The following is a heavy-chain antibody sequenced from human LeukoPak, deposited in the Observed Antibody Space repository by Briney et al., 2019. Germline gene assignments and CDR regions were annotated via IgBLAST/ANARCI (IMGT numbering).Heavy chain of an antibody. Sequence: SETLSLTCTVSGGSISSYYWSWIRQPPGKGLEWIGDIYYSGTTNYNPSLKSRVTISVDTSKNQFSLQLRSVTAADTAVYYCARSVNWNAAWFDPWGQGTQVTVSS. V-gene: IGHV4-59*01. CDR2: IYYSGTT. D-gene: IGHD4-17*01. CDR3: ARSVNWNAAWFDP. J-gene: IGHJ5*02. CDR1: GGSISSYY.